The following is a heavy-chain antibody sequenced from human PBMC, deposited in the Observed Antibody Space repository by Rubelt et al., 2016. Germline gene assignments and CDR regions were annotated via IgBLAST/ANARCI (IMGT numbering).Heavy chain of an antibody. D-gene: IGHD3-3*01. Sequence: QVQLVQSGAEVKKPGASVKVSCEASGYTFTSYHLHWVRQGPGQGLEWMGIINPSGGSTTYAQKFQGRVTMTRDTSTSTVYMELCSLRSEDTAVYYCARAYEPPANAFDIWGQGTMVTVSS. CDR3: ARAYEPPANAFDI. J-gene: IGHJ3*02. CDR1: GYTFTSYH. V-gene: IGHV1-46*01. CDR2: INPSGGST.